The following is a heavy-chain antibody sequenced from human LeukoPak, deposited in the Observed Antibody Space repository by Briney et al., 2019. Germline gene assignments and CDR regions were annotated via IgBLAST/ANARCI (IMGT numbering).Heavy chain of an antibody. CDR2: IYPGGTT. CDR1: GFTFSSYA. V-gene: IGHV3-66*04. J-gene: IGHJ4*02. CDR3: ARLAVAYFDS. Sequence: GGSLRLSCAASGFTFSSYAMSWVRQAPGKGLEWVSVIYPGGTTYYPDSVKGRFTISRDNSKNTLFLQMDSLRAEDTAVYYCARLAVAYFDSWGQGTLVSVSS. D-gene: IGHD6-19*01.